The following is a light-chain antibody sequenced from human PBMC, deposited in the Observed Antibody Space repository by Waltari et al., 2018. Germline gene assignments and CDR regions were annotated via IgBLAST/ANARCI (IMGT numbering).Light chain of an antibody. CDR3: SSYTSSSTVV. J-gene: IGLJ2*01. CDR1: SSDVGGYNY. CDR2: DVS. Sequence: VSGSPGQSITISCTGTSSDVGGYNYVSWYQQHPGKAPKLMIYDVSNRPSGVSNRFSGSKSGNTASLTISGLQAEDEADYYCSSYTSSSTVVFGGGTKLTVL. V-gene: IGLV2-14*03.